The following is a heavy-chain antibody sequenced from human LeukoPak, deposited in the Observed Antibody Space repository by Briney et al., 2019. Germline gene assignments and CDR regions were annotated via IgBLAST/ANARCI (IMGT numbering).Heavy chain of an antibody. Sequence: PGGSLRLSCTASGFTFSSYSMNWVRQAPGKGLEWVALISYDGINKYYADSVKGRFTISRDNSKNTLYLQMNSLGAEDTAVYYCAKEVSRISFFDYWGQGALITVSS. J-gene: IGHJ4*02. CDR2: ISYDGINK. CDR3: AKEVSRISFFDY. V-gene: IGHV3-30*18. D-gene: IGHD2-15*01. CDR1: GFTFSSYS.